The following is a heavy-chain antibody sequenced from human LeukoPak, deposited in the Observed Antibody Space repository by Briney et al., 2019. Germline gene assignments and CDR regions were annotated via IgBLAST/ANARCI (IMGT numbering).Heavy chain of an antibody. CDR2: IHYSGSA. V-gene: IGHV4-61*01. Sequence: LETLSLTCTVSGGSVSSGSYYWSWIRQPPGRGLEWIAYIHYSGSAAYNPSLKSRVTISRDMSTNQFSLKMTSVTAADTAVYFCARRYVWGGYRTVNFDYWGQGTLVTVSS. J-gene: IGHJ4*02. CDR1: GGSVSSGSYY. D-gene: IGHD3-16*02. CDR3: ARRYVWGGYRTVNFDY.